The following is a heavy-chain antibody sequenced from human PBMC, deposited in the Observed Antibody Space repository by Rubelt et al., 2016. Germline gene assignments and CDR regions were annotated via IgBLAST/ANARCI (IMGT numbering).Heavy chain of an antibody. J-gene: IGHJ4*02. CDR1: GFTFSSYS. D-gene: IGHD2-15*01. CDR3: GKQLDASATDY. V-gene: IGHV3-23*01. Sequence: EVQLLESGGGLVQPGGSLRLSCAASGFTFSSYSMNWVRQAPGKGLEWVSTIGPSGRSTYYADSVEGRFTISRDNSQNTLYLQMNSLRADDTAVYYCGKQLDASATDYWGQGTLVTVSS. CDR2: IGPSGRST.